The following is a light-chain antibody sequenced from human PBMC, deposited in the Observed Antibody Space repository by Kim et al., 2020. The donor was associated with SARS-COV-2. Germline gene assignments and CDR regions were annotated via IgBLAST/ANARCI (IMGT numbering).Light chain of an antibody. V-gene: IGKV4-1*01. CDR2: GAS. CDR3: QQYYTTPIT. CDR1: QSVLSSSNNRNY. Sequence: ATITCKSSQSVLSSSNNRNYLSWHQQKPGQPPRLVIYGASSRKSGVPDRFGGSVSGTDFTLTISSLQAEDVAVYYCQQYYTTPITFGQGTRLEIK. J-gene: IGKJ5*01.